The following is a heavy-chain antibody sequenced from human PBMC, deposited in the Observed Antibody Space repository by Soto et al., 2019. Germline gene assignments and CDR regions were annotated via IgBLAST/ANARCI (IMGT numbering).Heavy chain of an antibody. D-gene: IGHD4-17*01. Sequence: QVQLVESGGGVVQPGRSLRLSCAASGFTFSSYGMHWVRQAPGKRLEWVAVIWYDGSNKYYADSVKGRFTISRDNSKNTLYLQMNRLSAEDTAVYYCARARRPLYGNFDYWGQGTLVTVSS. J-gene: IGHJ4*02. CDR3: ARARRPLYGNFDY. CDR2: IWYDGSNK. V-gene: IGHV3-33*01. CDR1: GFTFSSYG.